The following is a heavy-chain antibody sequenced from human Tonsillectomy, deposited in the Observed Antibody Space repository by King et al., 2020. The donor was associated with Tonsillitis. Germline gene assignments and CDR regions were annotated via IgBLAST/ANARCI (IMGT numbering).Heavy chain of an antibody. Sequence: VQLVESGGGVVQPGGSLRLSCAASGFTFSSYGMHWVRQAPGKGLEWVAFIRYDGSNKYYADSVEGRFTISRDNSKNTLYLQMNSLRAEDTAVYYCAKDSSSGWYWGQGTLVTVSS. CDR2: IRYDGSNK. J-gene: IGHJ4*02. V-gene: IGHV3-30*02. CDR3: AKDSSSGWY. CDR1: GFTFSSYG. D-gene: IGHD6-19*01.